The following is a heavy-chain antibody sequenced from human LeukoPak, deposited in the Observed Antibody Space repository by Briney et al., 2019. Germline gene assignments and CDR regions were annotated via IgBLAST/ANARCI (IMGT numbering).Heavy chain of an antibody. D-gene: IGHD3-16*02. J-gene: IGHJ4*02. CDR2: IRYDGSNK. Sequence: QPGGSLRLSCAASGFTFSNYGMHWVRQAPGKGLEWVAFIRYDGSNKYYIDSVKGRFTISRDNTKNTVYLQMNSLRAEDTAVYYCAALTRSNPPYDYWGQGTLVTVSS. CDR3: AALTRSNPPYDY. V-gene: IGHV3-30*02. CDR1: GFTFSNYG.